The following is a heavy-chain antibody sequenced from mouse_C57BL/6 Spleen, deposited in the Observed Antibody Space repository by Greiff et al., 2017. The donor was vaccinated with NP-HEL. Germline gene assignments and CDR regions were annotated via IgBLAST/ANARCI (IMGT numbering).Heavy chain of an antibody. V-gene: IGHV5-6*01. CDR2: ISSGGSYT. CDR1: GFTFSSYG. CDR3: ARIPDFDY. J-gene: IGHJ2*01. Sequence: EVKLMESGGDLVKPGGSLKLSCAASGFTFSSYGMSWVRQTPDKRLEWVATISSGGSYTYYPDSVKGRFTISRDTAKNTLYLQMSSLKSEDTAMYYCARIPDFDYWGQGTTLTVSS.